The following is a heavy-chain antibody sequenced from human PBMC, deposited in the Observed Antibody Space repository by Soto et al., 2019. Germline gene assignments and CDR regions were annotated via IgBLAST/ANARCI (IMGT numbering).Heavy chain of an antibody. CDR3: ATNYYDSSGYLGY. CDR2: FDPEDGET. CDR1: GYTFTSYH. D-gene: IGHD3-22*01. J-gene: IGHJ4*02. V-gene: IGHV1-24*01. Sequence: ASVKVSCKASGYTFTSYHMHWVRQAPGKGLEWMGGFDPEDGETIYAQKFQGRVTMTEDTSTDTAYMELSSLRSEDTAVYYCATNYYDSSGYLGYWGQGTLVTVSS.